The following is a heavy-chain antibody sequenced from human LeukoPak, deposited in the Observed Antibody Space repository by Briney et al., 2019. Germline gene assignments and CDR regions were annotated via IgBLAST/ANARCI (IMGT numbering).Heavy chain of an antibody. D-gene: IGHD7-27*01. CDR3: AKDLAWGLDY. CDR1: GFAFRSYG. CDR2: ISGNGVGT. Sequence: GGSLRLSCAASGFAFRSYGMSWDRQAPGKGLEWVSAISGNGVGTYYADSVKGRFTISRDNSKNTLYLQMNNLRAEDTAVYYCAKDLAWGLDYWGQGTPVTVSS. J-gene: IGHJ4*02. V-gene: IGHV3-23*01.